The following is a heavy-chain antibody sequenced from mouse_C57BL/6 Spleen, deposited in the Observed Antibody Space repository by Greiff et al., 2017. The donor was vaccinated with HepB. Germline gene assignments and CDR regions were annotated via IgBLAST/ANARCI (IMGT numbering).Heavy chain of an antibody. CDR1: GYTFTSYW. J-gene: IGHJ4*01. Sequence: VQLQQPGAELVKPGASVKLSCKASGYTFTSYWMHWVKQRPGQGLEWIGMIHPNSGSTNYNEKFKSKATLTVDKSSSTAYMQLSSLTSEDSAVYYCARGLRLREDYAMDYWGQGTSVTVSS. D-gene: IGHD3-2*02. CDR3: ARGLRLREDYAMDY. CDR2: IHPNSGST. V-gene: IGHV1-64*01.